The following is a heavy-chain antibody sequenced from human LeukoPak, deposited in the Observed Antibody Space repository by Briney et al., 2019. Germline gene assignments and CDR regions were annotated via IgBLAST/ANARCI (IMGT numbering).Heavy chain of an antibody. CDR1: GYTFTAYF. CDR3: ARSIDPLRYSSSSHYYFDY. J-gene: IGHJ4*02. V-gene: IGHV1-2*02. D-gene: IGHD6-6*01. CDR2: INSNSGDR. Sequence: ASVKVSCKASGYTFTAYFMHWVRQAPGQGLEWLGWINSNSGDRGYAQKFQGRVTVTRDTSINTVYMDLSGLTSDDTAVYYCARSIDPLRYSSSSHYYFDYWGQGTLVTVSS.